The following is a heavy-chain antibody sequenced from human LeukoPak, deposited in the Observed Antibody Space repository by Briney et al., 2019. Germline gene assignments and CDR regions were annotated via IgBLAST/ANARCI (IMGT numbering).Heavy chain of an antibody. CDR1: RFTLSSYA. CDR3: SKDRDSSNWLFFDY. D-gene: IGHD6-13*01. Sequence: GGSLTLSCAPSRFTLSSYAMTWVRPAPGKGLTWVSAIRGSADSTYSTFYADSVKGRFTISRDNSKNTLYLQMNSLRAEDTAIYYCSKDRDSSNWLFFDYWGQGTLVTVSS. J-gene: IGHJ4*02. V-gene: IGHV3-23*01. CDR2: IRGSADST.